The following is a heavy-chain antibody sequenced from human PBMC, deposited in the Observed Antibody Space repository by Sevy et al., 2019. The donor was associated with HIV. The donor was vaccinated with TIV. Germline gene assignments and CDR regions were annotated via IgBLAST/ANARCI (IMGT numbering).Heavy chain of an antibody. CDR3: TRTGGYSDYGMDV. J-gene: IGHJ6*02. CDR2: VGPAGDT. Sequence: GGSLRLSCAASGFTFITYDMHWVLHVTGKGLEWVSGVGPAGDTFYPGSVKGRFTISRENAKNSLYLQMNNLRAGDTAVYYCTRTGGYSDYGMDVWGQGTTVTVSS. D-gene: IGHD5-12*01. CDR1: GFTFITYD. V-gene: IGHV3-13*01.